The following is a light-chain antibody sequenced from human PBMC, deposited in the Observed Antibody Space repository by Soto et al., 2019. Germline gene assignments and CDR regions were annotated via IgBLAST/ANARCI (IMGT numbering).Light chain of an antibody. CDR1: QSISSY. Sequence: DIQMTQSPSSLSASVGDRVTITCRASQSISSYLNWYQQKPGKAPNLLIYDASSLESGVPSRFSGSGSGTDFTLTISSLQPEDVATYYCQQSYSTPPTFGQGTKVDIK. CDR3: QQSYSTPPT. V-gene: IGKV1-39*01. CDR2: DAS. J-gene: IGKJ1*01.